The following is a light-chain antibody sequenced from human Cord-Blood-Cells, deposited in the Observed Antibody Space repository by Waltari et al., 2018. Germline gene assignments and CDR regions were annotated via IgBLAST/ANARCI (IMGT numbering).Light chain of an antibody. CDR3: AAWDDSLSGRV. V-gene: IGLV1-47*01. Sequence: QSVLTQPPSASGTPGQRVTISCSGSSSNIGRNYVYWYQQLPGTAPKLLIYRNNRRPSGVPDRFSGSKSGPSASLAISGLRSEDEADYYWAAWDDSLSGRVFGGGTKLTVL. CDR2: RNN. CDR1: SSNIGRNY. J-gene: IGLJ3*02.